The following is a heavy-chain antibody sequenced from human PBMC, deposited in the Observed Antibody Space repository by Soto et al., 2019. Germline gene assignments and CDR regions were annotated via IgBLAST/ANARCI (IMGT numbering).Heavy chain of an antibody. D-gene: IGHD2-8*01. J-gene: IGHJ4*02. CDR3: ARTSWSNGGCYRLDS. CDR2: TYYRSRWYS. CDR1: GDSVSSNSAA. V-gene: IGHV6-1*01. Sequence: SQTLSLTCAISGDSVSSNSAAWHWIRQSPSRGLEWLGRTYYRSRWYSDYAVPVRGRITISPDTSKNQFSLQLNSLTPEDTAVYYCARTSWSNGGCYRLDSWGQGTLVTVSS.